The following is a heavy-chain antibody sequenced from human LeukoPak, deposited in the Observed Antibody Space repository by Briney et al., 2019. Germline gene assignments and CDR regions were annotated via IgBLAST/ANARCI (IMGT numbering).Heavy chain of an antibody. CDR2: ISSSSSYI. J-gene: IGHJ4*02. CDR3: ARAFYGSGSYYNY. D-gene: IGHD3-10*01. CDR1: GFNFNSFA. Sequence: SGGSLRLSCAASGFNFNSFAMSWVRQAPGKGLEWVSSISSSSSYIYYADSVKGRFTISRDNAKNSLYLQMNSLRAEDTAVYYCARAFYGSGSYYNYWGQGTLVTVSS. V-gene: IGHV3-21*01.